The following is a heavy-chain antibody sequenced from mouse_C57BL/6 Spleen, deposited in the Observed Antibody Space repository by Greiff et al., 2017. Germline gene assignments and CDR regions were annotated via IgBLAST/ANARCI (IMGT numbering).Heavy chain of an antibody. CDR3: ARLYGSSYYFDY. V-gene: IGHV1-19*01. CDR2: INPYNGGT. D-gene: IGHD1-1*01. Sequence: VHVKQSGPVLVKPGASVKMSCKASGYTFTDYYMNWVKQSHGKSLEWIGVINPYNGGTSSNQKFKGKATLTVDKSSSTAYMELNSLTSEDSAVYYCARLYGSSYYFDYWGQGTTLTVSS. J-gene: IGHJ2*01. CDR1: GYTFTDYY.